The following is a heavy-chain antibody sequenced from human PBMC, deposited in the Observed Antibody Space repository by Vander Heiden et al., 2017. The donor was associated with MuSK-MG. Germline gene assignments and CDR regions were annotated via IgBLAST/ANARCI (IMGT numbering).Heavy chain of an antibody. V-gene: IGHV3-30-3*01. D-gene: IGHD6-13*01. J-gene: IGHJ4*02. Sequence: QVQLVESGGGVVQPGRSLRLSCAASGFTYSSSAMHWVRQVPGKGLEWVAVISYDGSNKYYADSVKGRFTISRDNSKNTLYLQMNSLRAEDTAVYYCAREGSSSWGGYFDYWGQGTLVTVSS. CDR1: GFTYSSSA. CDR2: ISYDGSNK. CDR3: AREGSSSWGGYFDY.